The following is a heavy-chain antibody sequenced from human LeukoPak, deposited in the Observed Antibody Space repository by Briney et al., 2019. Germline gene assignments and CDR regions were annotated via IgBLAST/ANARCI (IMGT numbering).Heavy chain of an antibody. J-gene: IGHJ5*02. V-gene: IGHV4-39*07. CDR3: ARHPYLVGSTTGFDP. Sequence: SETLSLTCTVSGDSISGSAYYWGWIRQPPGKGLEWIGSIYYSGSTYYNPSLKSRVTISVDTSKNQFSLDLSSVTAADTAVYYCARHPYLVGSTTGFDPWGQGTLVTVSS. CDR1: GDSISGSAYY. D-gene: IGHD1-26*01. CDR2: IYYSGST.